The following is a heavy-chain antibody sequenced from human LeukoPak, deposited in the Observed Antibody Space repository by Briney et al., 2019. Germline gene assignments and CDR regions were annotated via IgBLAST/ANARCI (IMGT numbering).Heavy chain of an antibody. CDR3: ATDRRYCSSTSCPRWDV. J-gene: IGHJ6*04. CDR2: FDPEDGET. V-gene: IGHV1-24*01. CDR1: GYTLTELS. Sequence: GASVKVSRKVSGYTLTELSMHWVRQAPGKGLEWMGGFDPEDGETIYAQKFQGRVTMTEDTSTDTAYMELSSLRSEDTAVYYCATDRRYCSSTSCPRWDVWGKGTTVTVSS. D-gene: IGHD2-2*01.